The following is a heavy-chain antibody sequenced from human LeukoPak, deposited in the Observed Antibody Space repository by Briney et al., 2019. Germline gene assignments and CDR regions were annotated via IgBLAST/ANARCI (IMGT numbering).Heavy chain of an antibody. Sequence: PGGSLRLSCAASGFTLSSYEMNWVRQAPGKGLGWVSYIGGSGITIYYADSVKGRFTISRDNAKNSLYLQMNSLRAEDAAVYYCARDPGAATFDYWGQGTLVTVSS. J-gene: IGHJ4*02. CDR1: GFTLSSYE. CDR2: IGGSGITI. V-gene: IGHV3-48*03. CDR3: ARDPGAATFDY. D-gene: IGHD6-13*01.